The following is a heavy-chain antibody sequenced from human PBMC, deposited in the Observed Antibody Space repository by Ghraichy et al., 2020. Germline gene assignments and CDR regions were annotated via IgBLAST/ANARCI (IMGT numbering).Heavy chain of an antibody. CDR3: AHRAMVRGVMNAFDI. Sequence: SGPLVKPTQTLTLTCTFSGFSLSTSGVGVGWIRQPPGKALEWLALIYWDDDKRYSPSLKSRLTITKDTSKNQVVLTMTNMDPVDTATYYCAHRAMVRGVMNAFDIWGQGTMVTVSS. J-gene: IGHJ3*02. D-gene: IGHD3-10*01. CDR2: IYWDDDK. V-gene: IGHV2-5*02. CDR1: GFSLSTSGVG.